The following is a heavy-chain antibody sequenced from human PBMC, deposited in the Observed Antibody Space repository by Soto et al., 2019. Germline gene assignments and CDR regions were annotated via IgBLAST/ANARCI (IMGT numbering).Heavy chain of an antibody. V-gene: IGHV1-18*04. CDR3: VRDPQRNDY. J-gene: IGHJ4*02. CDR2: ISASNGNR. D-gene: IGHD2-2*01. Sequence: QVQLVQSGAEVKKPGASVKVSCKASGYDFSSYGISWVRQAPGQGLEWMGWISASNGNRDYAQQFQGRVTMTSDTSRTTAYRELRSLRSDETAVYYCVRDPQRNDYWGQGTLVNVSS. CDR1: GYDFSSYG.